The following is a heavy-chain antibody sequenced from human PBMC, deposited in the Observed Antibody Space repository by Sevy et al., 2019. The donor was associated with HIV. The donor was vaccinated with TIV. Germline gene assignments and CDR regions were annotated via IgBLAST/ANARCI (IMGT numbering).Heavy chain of an antibody. D-gene: IGHD2-15*01. Sequence: GGSLRLSCAASGFTFSSYSMNWVRQAPGKGLEWVSVIHSGGKISYADSVQGRFTISRDNSKNTLYLQMNSLRAEETAVYYCAREDIVLGEDNYYGIDVWGQGTTVTVSS. CDR3: AREDIVLGEDNYYGIDV. CDR1: GFTFSSYS. J-gene: IGHJ6*02. CDR2: IHSGGKI. V-gene: IGHV3-53*01.